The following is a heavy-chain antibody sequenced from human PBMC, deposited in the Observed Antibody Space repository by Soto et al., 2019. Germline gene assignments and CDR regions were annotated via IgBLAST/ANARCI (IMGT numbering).Heavy chain of an antibody. J-gene: IGHJ6*02. CDR1: RGSVSSATYY. D-gene: IGHD3-9*01. CDR2: IYYSGST. V-gene: IGHV4-61*01. Sequence: PSETLSLTCTASRGSVSSATYYWNWIRQPPGKPLEWIGYIYYSGSTNYNPSLKSRVTISLDTSKNQFSLKLSSVTAADTAVYYCARDRSDYDILTGYYYQGGMDVWGQGTTVTVSS. CDR3: ARDRSDYDILTGYYYQGGMDV.